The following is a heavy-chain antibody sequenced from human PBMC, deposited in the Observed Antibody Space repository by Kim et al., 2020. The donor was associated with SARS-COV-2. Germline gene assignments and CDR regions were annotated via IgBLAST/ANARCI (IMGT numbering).Heavy chain of an antibody. CDR1: GYTFTSYG. CDR2: ISAYNCNT. Sequence: ASVKVSCKASGYTFTSYGISWVRQAPGQGLEWMGWISAYNCNTNYAQKLQGRVTMTTDTSTSTAYMELRSLRSDVTAVYYCARGHLVAAALRSPACFDYWGQGTLVAVSS. V-gene: IGHV1-18*01. J-gene: IGHJ4*02. CDR3: ARGHLVAAALRSPACFDY. D-gene: IGHD6-13*01.